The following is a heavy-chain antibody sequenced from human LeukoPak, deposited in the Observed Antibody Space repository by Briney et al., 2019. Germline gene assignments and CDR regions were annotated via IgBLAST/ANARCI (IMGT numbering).Heavy chain of an antibody. D-gene: IGHD5-18*01. J-gene: IGHJ4*02. Sequence: ASVKVSCKASGYTFTSYGINWVRQAPGQGLEWMGWIGAYNGNTNYAQKLQDRVTMTTDTSTSTAYMELRSLRSDDTAVYYCARGSSYGFSMGYWGQGTLVTVAS. CDR3: ARGSSYGFSMGY. CDR1: GYTFTSYG. CDR2: IGAYNGNT. V-gene: IGHV1-18*01.